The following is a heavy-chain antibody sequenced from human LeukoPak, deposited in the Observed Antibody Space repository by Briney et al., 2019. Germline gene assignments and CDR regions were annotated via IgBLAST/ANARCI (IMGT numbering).Heavy chain of an antibody. J-gene: IGHJ5*02. D-gene: IGHD6-25*01. CDR3: TRDGSARSLAT. CDR2: FYQSENT. CDR1: GASISNDY. V-gene: IGHV4-59*01. Sequence: SETLSLTCTVSGASISNDYWCWIRQPPGKGLEWLGCFYQSENTNYSPSLKSRVTISVDTSNNQVFLRLASVTAADTAIYYCTRDGSARSLATWGQGTLVTVSS.